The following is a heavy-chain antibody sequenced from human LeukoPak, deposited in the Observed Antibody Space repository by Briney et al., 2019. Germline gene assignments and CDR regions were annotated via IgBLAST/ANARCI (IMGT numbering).Heavy chain of an antibody. D-gene: IGHD3-10*01. V-gene: IGHV4-59*08. CDR3: AGGSGGSFDF. CDR2: VYYSGGT. CDR1: GRXISSHY. Sequence: SETLSLTCAVSGRXISSHYCSWIRQPPGKGLEWIGYVYYSGGTSYNPSLKSRVTISVDTSKNQFSLRLTSATAADTAVYYCAGGSGGSFDFWGQGTLVTVSS. J-gene: IGHJ4*02.